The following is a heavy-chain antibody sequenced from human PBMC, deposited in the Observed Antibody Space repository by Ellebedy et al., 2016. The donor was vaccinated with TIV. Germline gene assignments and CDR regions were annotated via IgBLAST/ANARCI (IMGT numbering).Heavy chain of an antibody. D-gene: IGHD1-26*01. CDR3: ARGVSGSYYVGNWFDP. CDR1: GGSFSGYY. Sequence: SETLSLXXAVYGGSFSGYYWSWIRQPPGKGLEWIGEINHSGSTYYNPSLKSRVTISVDTSKNQFSLKLSSVTAADTAVYYCARGVSGSYYVGNWFDPWGQGTLVTVSS. CDR2: INHSGST. J-gene: IGHJ5*02. V-gene: IGHV4-34*01.